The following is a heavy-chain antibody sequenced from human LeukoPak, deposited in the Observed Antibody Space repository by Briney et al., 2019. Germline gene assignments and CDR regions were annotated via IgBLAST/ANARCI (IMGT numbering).Heavy chain of an antibody. V-gene: IGHV3-66*01. J-gene: IGHJ4*02. Sequence: GGSLRLSCAASGFTVSSNHMSWVRQAPGKGLEWVSVRYSGGSTYYADSVKGRFIISRDNSKNTLYLQMNSLRAGDTAVYYCAGAQNSSGSYSYYFDYWGQGTLVTVSS. D-gene: IGHD1-26*01. CDR3: AGAQNSSGSYSYYFDY. CDR2: RYSGGST. CDR1: GFTVSSNH.